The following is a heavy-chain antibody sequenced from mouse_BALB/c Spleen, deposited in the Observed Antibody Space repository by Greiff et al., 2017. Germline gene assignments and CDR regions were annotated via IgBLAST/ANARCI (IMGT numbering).Heavy chain of an antibody. CDR2: INPNNGGT. D-gene: IGHD1-1*01. CDR1: GYTFTDYN. V-gene: IGHV1-18*01. CDR3: ARRLRMDWFAY. J-gene: IGHJ3*01. Sequence: VQLQQSGPELVKPGASVKIPCKASGYTFTDYNMDWVKQSHGQSLEWIGDINPNNGGTIYNQKFKGKATITVDKSSSTAYMELRSLTSEDTAVYYCARRLRMDWFAYWGQGTLVTVSA.